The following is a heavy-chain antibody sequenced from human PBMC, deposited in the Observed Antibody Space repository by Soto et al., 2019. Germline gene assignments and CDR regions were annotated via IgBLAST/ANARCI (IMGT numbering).Heavy chain of an antibody. D-gene: IGHD2-8*01. J-gene: IGHJ4*02. CDR1: GASVSSNSAA. V-gene: IGHV6-1*01. CDR3: ARDGRMSGPNSLRFDN. CDR2: TYYRSKWYN. Sequence: SQTLSLTCAISGASVSSNSAAWNWIRQSPSRGLEWLGRTYYRSKWYNDYAVSVKSRITINPDTSKNQFYLQLNTVTPEDTAVYYCARDGRMSGPNSLRFDNWAQGTLVTVSS.